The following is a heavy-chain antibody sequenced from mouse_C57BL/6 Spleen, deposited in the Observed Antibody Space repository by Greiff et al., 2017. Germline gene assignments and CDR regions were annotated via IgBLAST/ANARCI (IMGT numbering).Heavy chain of an antibody. CDR1: GYTFTSYW. CDR3: AYSNYGEDY. J-gene: IGHJ2*01. V-gene: IGHV1-59*01. CDR2: IDPSDSYT. Sequence: VQLQQPGAELVRPGTSVKLSCKASGYTFTSYWMHWVKQRPGQGLEWIGVIDPSDSYTNYNQKFKGKATLTVDTSSSTAYMQLSSLTSEDSAVYYCAYSNYGEDYWGQGTTLTVSS. D-gene: IGHD2-5*01.